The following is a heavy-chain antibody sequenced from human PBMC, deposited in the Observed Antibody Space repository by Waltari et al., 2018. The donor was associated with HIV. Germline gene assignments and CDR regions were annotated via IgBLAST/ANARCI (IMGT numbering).Heavy chain of an antibody. Sequence: QVQLVESGGGVVQPGRSLSLSCAASGFTFSTFGMHWVRQPPGKGLELVAGIYDLENSAYYGVSVKDMFTVARDNSSNTLYLQMNSLRPEKAAVYYCAKDSEGWLATTWLDYWGQGTLVTVSS. CDR1: GFTFSTFG. D-gene: IGHD3-22*01. CDR2: IYDLENSA. V-gene: IGHV3-30*18. CDR3: AKDSEGWLATTWLDY. J-gene: IGHJ4*02.